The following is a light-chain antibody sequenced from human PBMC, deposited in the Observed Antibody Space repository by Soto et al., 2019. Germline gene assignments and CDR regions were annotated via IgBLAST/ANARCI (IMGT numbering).Light chain of an antibody. CDR1: HDISTY. Sequence: DIKLTQSPSLLSASVGDRVTITFRASHDISTYLAWYQQKPGKAPKLMIYEASTLQSGVPSRFSGSGSGTEFTLTISGLLPEDFATYHCQQLNTLPFTFGQGTRLEIK. CDR2: EAS. CDR3: QQLNTLPFT. J-gene: IGKJ5*01. V-gene: IGKV1-9*01.